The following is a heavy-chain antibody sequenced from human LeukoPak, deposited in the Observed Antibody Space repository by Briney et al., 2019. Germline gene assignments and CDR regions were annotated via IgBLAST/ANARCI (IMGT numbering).Heavy chain of an antibody. J-gene: IGHJ4*02. Sequence: PSKTLSLTCAVYGGSFSGSYWSWIRQPPGKGLKWIGEINHSGSTNYNPSLKSRVTISVDTSKNQFSLKLSSVTAADTAVYYCARTGDSGYDFFDYWGQGTLVTVSS. CDR3: ARTGDSGYDFFDY. CDR2: INHSGST. D-gene: IGHD5-12*01. CDR1: GGSFSGSY. V-gene: IGHV4-34*01.